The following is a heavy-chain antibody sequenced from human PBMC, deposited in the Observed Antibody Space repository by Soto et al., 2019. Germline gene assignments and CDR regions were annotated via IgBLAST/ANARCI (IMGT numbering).Heavy chain of an antibody. D-gene: IGHD2-2*01. CDR1: GGTFSSYA. V-gene: IGHV1-69*01. CDR2: IIPISGTG. Sequence: QVQLVQSGAEVKKPGSSVKVSCKASGGTFSSYAISWVRQAPGQGLEWMGGIIPISGTGNYAQKIQGRVKITADESTSTAYMELSSLRSEDTAVYYCARSQGSSTSLEIYYYYYYGMDVWGQGTTVTVSS. J-gene: IGHJ6*02. CDR3: ARSQGSSTSLEIYYYYYYGMDV.